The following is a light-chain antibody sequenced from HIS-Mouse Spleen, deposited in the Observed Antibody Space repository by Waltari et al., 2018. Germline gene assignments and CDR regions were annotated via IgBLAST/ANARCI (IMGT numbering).Light chain of an antibody. CDR1: SSNIGRNT. V-gene: IGLV1-44*01. CDR3: AAWDDSLNGVV. CDR2: SNN. Sequence: QSVLTQPPSASGTPGQRVTISCSGSSSNIGRNTVNWYQQLPGTAPQLLIYSNNQRPSGVPYRFSGSKSGTSASLAISGLQSEDEADYYCAAWDDSLNGVVFGGGTKLTVL. J-gene: IGLJ2*01.